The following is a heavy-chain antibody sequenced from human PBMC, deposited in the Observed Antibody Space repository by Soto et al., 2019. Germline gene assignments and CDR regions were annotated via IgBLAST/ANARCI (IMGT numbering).Heavy chain of an antibody. CDR1: GFTLSGYA. D-gene: IGHD1-26*01. CDR3: ARGSGSYYYYYGMDV. V-gene: IGHV3-64*01. Sequence: GGSLRLSCAASGFTLSGYAMDWVRQAPGKGLEYVSGISSNGVGTYYANSVQGRFTISRDNSKNTVYLQMGSLRPEDMAVYYCARGSGSYYYYYGMDVWGQGTTVTVSS. J-gene: IGHJ6*02. CDR2: ISSNGVGT.